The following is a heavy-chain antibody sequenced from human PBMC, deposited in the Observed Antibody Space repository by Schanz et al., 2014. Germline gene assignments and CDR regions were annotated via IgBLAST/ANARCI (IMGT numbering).Heavy chain of an antibody. CDR2: ISDSGDTA. D-gene: IGHD3-10*01. V-gene: IGHV3-23*04. Sequence: EVQLVESGGGVVQPGRSLRLSCAASGFTFTNYAMSWVRQAPGKGLEWVSLISDSGDTAYYADSVKGRFTISRDNSKNSLYLQMNSLRAEDTAVYYCARIGGSVFDYWAQGTLVTVSS. CDR3: ARIGGSVFDY. CDR1: GFTFTNYA. J-gene: IGHJ4*02.